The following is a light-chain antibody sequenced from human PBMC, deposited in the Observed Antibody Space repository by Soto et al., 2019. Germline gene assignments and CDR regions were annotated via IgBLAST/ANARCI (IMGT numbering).Light chain of an antibody. CDR3: QQYGSSPIT. Sequence: VLTQSPATLSFSPWERATLSCSASQSVSIYLAWYQQKPGQAPRLLIYGASSRATGIPDRFSGSGSGTDFTLTISRLEPEDFAVYYCQQYGSSPITFGQGTRLEI. CDR1: QSVSIY. CDR2: GAS. V-gene: IGKV3-20*01. J-gene: IGKJ5*01.